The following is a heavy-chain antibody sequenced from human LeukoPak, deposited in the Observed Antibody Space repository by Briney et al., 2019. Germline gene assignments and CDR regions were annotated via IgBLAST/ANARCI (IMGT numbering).Heavy chain of an antibody. Sequence: SETLSLTCAVYGGSFSGYYWSWIRQPPGKGLEWIGEINHSGSTNYNPSLKSRVIILIDTAKNQFSLKLSSVTAADTAVYYCARDVYYYYDSSGYLGGAFDIWGQGTMVTVSS. J-gene: IGHJ3*02. CDR1: GGSFSGYY. CDR2: INHSGST. D-gene: IGHD3-22*01. CDR3: ARDVYYYYDSSGYLGGAFDI. V-gene: IGHV4-34*01.